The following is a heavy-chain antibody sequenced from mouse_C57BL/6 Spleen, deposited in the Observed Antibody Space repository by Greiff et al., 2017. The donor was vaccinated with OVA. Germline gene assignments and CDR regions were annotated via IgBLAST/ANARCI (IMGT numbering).Heavy chain of an antibody. J-gene: IGHJ2*01. CDR2: IDPEDGET. CDR3: ARRDYDGNCVYY. CDR1: GFNIKDYY. V-gene: IGHV14-2*01. Sequence: EVQLQQSGAELVKPGASVKLSCKASGFNIKDYYMHWVKQRTEQGLEWIGRIDPEDGETKYARNFKGKATITADTSSNTAYLQLSSLTSEDTAVYYCARRDYDGNCVYYWGQGTTLTVSS. D-gene: IGHD2-4*01.